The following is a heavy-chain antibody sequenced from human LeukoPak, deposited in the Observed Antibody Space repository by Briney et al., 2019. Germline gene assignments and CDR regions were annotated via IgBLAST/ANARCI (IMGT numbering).Heavy chain of an antibody. D-gene: IGHD1-26*01. CDR2: IYYSGST. J-gene: IGHJ4*02. CDR1: GGAISYYY. Sequence: SETLSLTCTVSGGAISYYYWNWIRQPPGKGLEWIGYIYYSGSTSYNPSLKSRVTISVDTSKNQFSLKLSSVTAADTAVYYCAREEALGSGSFDYWGQGTLVTVSS. V-gene: IGHV4-59*01. CDR3: AREEALGSGSFDY.